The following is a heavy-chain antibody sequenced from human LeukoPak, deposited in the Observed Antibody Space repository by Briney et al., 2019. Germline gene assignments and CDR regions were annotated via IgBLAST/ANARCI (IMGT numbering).Heavy chain of an antibody. CDR1: GGSISSYY. CDR2: IYYSGNT. V-gene: IGHV4-59*01. J-gene: IGHJ4*02. D-gene: IGHD3-22*01. Sequence: SETLSLTCTVSGGSISSYYWSWIRQPPGKGLEWIGYIYYSGNTNYNPSLKSRVTISVDTSKNQFSLKLSSVTTADTAVYYCARDGTYDSSGLFDYWGQGTLVTVSS. CDR3: ARDGTYDSSGLFDY.